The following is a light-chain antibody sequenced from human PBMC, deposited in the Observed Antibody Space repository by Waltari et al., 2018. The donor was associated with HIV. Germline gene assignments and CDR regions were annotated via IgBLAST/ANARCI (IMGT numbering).Light chain of an antibody. V-gene: IGLV2-23*01. CDR1: SSDVGSYNV. CDR2: EDN. J-gene: IGLJ3*02. CDR3: CSYTGSTTWV. Sequence: QSALTQPASVSGSPGQSITISCTGTSSDVGSYNVVSWYQQHPGKAPKLMIYEDNKRPSGVSNRFSGSKSGNTASLTISGLQAEDEADYDCCSYTGSTTWVFGGGTKLTVL.